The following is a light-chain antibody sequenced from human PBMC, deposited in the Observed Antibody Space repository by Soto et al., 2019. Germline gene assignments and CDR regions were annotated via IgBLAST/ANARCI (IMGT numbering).Light chain of an antibody. CDR1: QSVGTY. V-gene: IGKV3-11*01. Sequence: EIVLTQSPATLSLSPGERATLSCRASQSVGTYLAWYQQKPGQAPRLLISDASDRATGIPGRFSASGSGTDFILTISSLEPEDFAIYYCQQRSNWPLTFGGGTKVEIK. J-gene: IGKJ4*01. CDR2: DAS. CDR3: QQRSNWPLT.